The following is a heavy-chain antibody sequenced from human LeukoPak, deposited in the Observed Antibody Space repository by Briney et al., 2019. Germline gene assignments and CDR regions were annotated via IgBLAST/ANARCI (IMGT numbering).Heavy chain of an antibody. J-gene: IGHJ4*02. D-gene: IGHD4-23*01. Sequence: GGSLRLSCTGSGFTFGHYALAWVRQAPGKGLEWVANIKQDGSEKYYVDSVKGRFTISRDNAKNSLYLQMNSLRAEDTAVYYCARVDYGGNSVHFDYWGQGTLVTVSS. V-gene: IGHV3-7*01. CDR1: GFTFGHYA. CDR2: IKQDGSEK. CDR3: ARVDYGGNSVHFDY.